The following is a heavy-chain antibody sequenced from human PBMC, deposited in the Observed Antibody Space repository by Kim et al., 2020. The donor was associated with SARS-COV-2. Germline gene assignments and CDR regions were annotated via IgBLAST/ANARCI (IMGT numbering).Heavy chain of an antibody. J-gene: IGHJ3*02. D-gene: IGHD3-22*01. V-gene: IGHV3-21*01. CDR2: ISSSSSYI. CDR1: GFTFSSYS. Sequence: GGSLRLSCAASGFTFSSYSMNWVRQAPGKGLEWVSSISSSSSYIYYADSVKGRFTISRDNAKNSLYLQMNSLRAEDTAVYYCAAGGYYYHDAFDIWGQGTMVTVSS. CDR3: AAGGYYYHDAFDI.